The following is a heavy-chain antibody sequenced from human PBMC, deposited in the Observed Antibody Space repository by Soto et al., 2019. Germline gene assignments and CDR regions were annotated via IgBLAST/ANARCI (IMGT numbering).Heavy chain of an antibody. D-gene: IGHD5-12*01. CDR1: GYTFTSYY. J-gene: IGHJ4*02. V-gene: IGHV1-46*01. Sequence: QVQLVQSGAEVKKPGASVKVSCKASGYTFTSYYMHWVRQAPGQGLEWMGIINPSGGSTSYAQKFKGRVTMTRDTSTRTIYMELSSLRSDDTAVYYCARVGGRDGYHPLFDYWGQGTLVTVSS. CDR3: ARVGGRDGYHPLFDY. CDR2: INPSGGST.